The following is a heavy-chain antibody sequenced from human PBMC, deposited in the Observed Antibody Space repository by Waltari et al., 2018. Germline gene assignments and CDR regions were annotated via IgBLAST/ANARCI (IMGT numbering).Heavy chain of an antibody. J-gene: IGHJ6*02. CDR1: EFTFISYA. D-gene: IGHD3-22*01. CDR3: ARDYCDRTNCHGMDV. Sequence: QVQLAESGGGVVQPGRSLRLSCAASEFTFISYAMHWVRQSPGKGLEGVAVISYNARNIYYVDSVKGRFTISRDNSKKTLYLQMNSLRAEDTAVYYCARDYCDRTNCHGMDVWGQGTTVTVSS. CDR2: ISYNARNI. V-gene: IGHV3-30*04.